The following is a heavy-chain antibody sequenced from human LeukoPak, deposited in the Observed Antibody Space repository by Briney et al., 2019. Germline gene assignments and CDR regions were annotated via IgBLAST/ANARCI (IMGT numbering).Heavy chain of an antibody. V-gene: IGHV4-34*01. CDR1: GGSVSGYY. Sequence: PSETLSLTCAVYGGSVSGYYWSWIRQPPGKGLDWIWEINPSGSTNYNPSLKSRVTISVDPSKTQFSLTLSSVTAADTAVYYCASGYQLPYYWGQGTLVTVSS. D-gene: IGHD2-2*01. CDR3: ASGYQLPYY. J-gene: IGHJ4*02. CDR2: INPSGST.